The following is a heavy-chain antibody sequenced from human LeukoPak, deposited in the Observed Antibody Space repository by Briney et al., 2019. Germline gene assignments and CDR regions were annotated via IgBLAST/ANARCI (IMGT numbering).Heavy chain of an antibody. V-gene: IGHV3-21*01. J-gene: IGHJ5*02. CDR3: ARSRTGPNWFDP. Sequence: GGSLRLSCAASGFTFSSYSMNWVRQAPGNGLEWVSSIYSSGTYIYYADSVKGRFTISRDNAKNSLYLQMNSLRAEDTAVYYCARSRTGPNWFDPWGQGTLVTVSS. CDR1: GFTFSSYS. D-gene: IGHD1-14*01. CDR2: IYSSGTYI.